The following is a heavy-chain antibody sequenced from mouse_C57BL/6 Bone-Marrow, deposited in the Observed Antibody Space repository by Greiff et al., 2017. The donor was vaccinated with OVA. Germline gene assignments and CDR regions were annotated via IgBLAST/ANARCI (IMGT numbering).Heavy chain of an antibody. Sequence: QVQLQQSGPELVKPGASVKISCKASGYAFSSSWMNWVKQRPGKGLEWIGRIYPGDGDTNYNGKFKGKATLTADKSSSTAYMQLSSLTSEDSAVYFCASPSNWPYYFDYWGQGTTLTGSS. CDR2: IYPGDGDT. D-gene: IGHD4-1*01. CDR3: ASPSNWPYYFDY. CDR1: GYAFSSSW. J-gene: IGHJ2*01. V-gene: IGHV1-82*01.